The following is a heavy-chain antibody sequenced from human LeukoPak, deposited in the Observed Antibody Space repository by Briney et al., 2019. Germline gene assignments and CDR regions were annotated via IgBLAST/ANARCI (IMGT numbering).Heavy chain of an antibody. D-gene: IGHD3-9*01. CDR1: GGSVSSYY. V-gene: IGHV4-59*02. J-gene: IGHJ4*02. Sequence: SETLSLTCTVSGGSVSSYYWSWIRQPPGKGLEWVGYVYYSGSTNYNPSLKSRVTMSVDTSKNQFSLELTSVTAADTAVYYCARGLGDYNTDWFPVSGYWGQGTPVTVSS. CDR2: VYYSGST. CDR3: ARGLGDYNTDWFPVSGY.